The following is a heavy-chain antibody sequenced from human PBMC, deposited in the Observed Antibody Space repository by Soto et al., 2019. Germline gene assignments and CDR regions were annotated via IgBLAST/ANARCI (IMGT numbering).Heavy chain of an antibody. CDR2: ISAYNGDT. V-gene: IGHV1-18*01. Sequence: ASVKVSCKASGYTFSDSGTSWVRQAPGQGLEWMGWISAYNGDTNYAQKFQGRVTMTTDTSTNTAYMELRSLRSDDTAVYYCARVEKYCTSTNCLDCWGQGTLVTVSS. D-gene: IGHD2-2*01. J-gene: IGHJ4*02. CDR1: GYTFSDSG. CDR3: ARVEKYCTSTNCLDC.